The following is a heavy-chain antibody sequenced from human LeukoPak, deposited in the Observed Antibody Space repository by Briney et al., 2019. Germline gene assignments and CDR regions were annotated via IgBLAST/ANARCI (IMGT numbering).Heavy chain of an antibody. Sequence: SETLSLTCTVSGGSISSYYWSWIRQPPGKGLEWIGYIYYSGGTNYNPSLKSRVTISVDTSKNQFSLKLSSVTAADTAVYYCARSGIGWFDPWGQGTLVTVSS. CDR2: IYYSGGT. CDR3: ARSGIGWFDP. D-gene: IGHD1-1*01. J-gene: IGHJ5*02. V-gene: IGHV4-59*01. CDR1: GGSISSYY.